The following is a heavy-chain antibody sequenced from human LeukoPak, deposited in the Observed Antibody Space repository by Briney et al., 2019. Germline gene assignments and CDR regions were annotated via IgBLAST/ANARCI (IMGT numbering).Heavy chain of an antibody. CDR2: IRSKAYGGTT. Sequence: PGGSLRLSCAASGFTFSDYYMSWIRQAPGKGLEWVGFIRSKAYGGTTEYAASVKGRFIISRDDSKSIAYLQMNSLKSEDTAVYYCSRESTNAFDIWGQGTMVTVSS. CDR1: GFTFSDYY. J-gene: IGHJ3*02. V-gene: IGHV3-49*03. CDR3: SRESTNAFDI.